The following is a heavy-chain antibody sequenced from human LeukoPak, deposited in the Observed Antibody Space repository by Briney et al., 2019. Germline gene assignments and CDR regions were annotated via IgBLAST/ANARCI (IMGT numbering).Heavy chain of an antibody. Sequence: PGGSLRLSCAASGFTFSDYSMTWVRQPPGKGLEWIGSIYYSGSTYYNPSLKSRVTISVDTSKNQFSLKLSSVTAADTAVYYCARRGETDYWGQGTLVTVSS. CDR3: ARRGETDY. CDR2: IYYSGST. V-gene: IGHV4-39*01. J-gene: IGHJ4*02. CDR1: GFTFSDYS. D-gene: IGHD3-10*01.